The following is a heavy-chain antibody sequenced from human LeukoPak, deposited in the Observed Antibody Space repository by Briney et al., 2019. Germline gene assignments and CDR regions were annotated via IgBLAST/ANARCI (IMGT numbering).Heavy chain of an antibody. J-gene: IGHJ5*02. CDR3: ARLRIVVVPAAIPYWFDP. D-gene: IGHD2-2*02. CDR2: INHSGST. V-gene: IGHV4-34*01. Sequence: SETLSLTCAVYGGSFSDYYWSWIRQPSGKGLEWIGEINHSGSTNYNPSLKSRVTISVDTSKNQFSLKLSSVTAADTAVYYCARLRIVVVPAAIPYWFDPWGQGTLVTVSS. CDR1: GGSFSDYY.